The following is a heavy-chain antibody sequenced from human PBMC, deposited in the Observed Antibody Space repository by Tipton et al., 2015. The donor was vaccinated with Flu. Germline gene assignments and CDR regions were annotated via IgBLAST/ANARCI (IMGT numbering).Heavy chain of an antibody. J-gene: IGHJ5*02. CDR3: ARDRWEYASGFDP. CDR1: GVSISSSGYY. Sequence: TLSLTCTVSGVSISSSGYYWNWIRQPAGKGPEWIGRIYASGITKYNPSLQSRVTISVDTSKNQFSLRLTSVTAADTAVYYCARDRWEYASGFDPWGQGTPVTVSP. CDR2: IYASGIT. D-gene: IGHD6-19*01. V-gene: IGHV4-61*02.